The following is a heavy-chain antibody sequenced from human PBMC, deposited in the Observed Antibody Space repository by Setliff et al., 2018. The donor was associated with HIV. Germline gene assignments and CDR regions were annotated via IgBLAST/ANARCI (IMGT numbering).Heavy chain of an antibody. D-gene: IGHD4-4*01. CDR2: IWYDESLN. CDR3: ARSATNYNYYYYGMDV. CDR1: GFSFSTYG. J-gene: IGHJ6*02. V-gene: IGHV3-33*01. Sequence: GGSLRLSCAASGFSFSTYGMHWVRQAPGKGLEWVALIWYDESLNYYADSVKGRFTISRDNSKKTLFLQMNSLRAEDTGVYYCARSATNYNYYYYGMDVWGHGTTVTVSS.